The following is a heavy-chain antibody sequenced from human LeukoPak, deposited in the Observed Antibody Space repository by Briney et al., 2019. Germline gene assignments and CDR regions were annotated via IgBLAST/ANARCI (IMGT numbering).Heavy chain of an antibody. D-gene: IGHD3-10*01. Sequence: GRSLRLSCAASGFTFSSYGMHWVRQAPGKGLEWVALISDDGSNNYYADSVKGRFTISRDNSKNTLYLQMNSLRAEDTAVYYCAKDHSTHYYGSGTYGPRGYSDYWGQGTLVTVSS. V-gene: IGHV3-33*06. J-gene: IGHJ4*02. CDR1: GFTFSSYG. CDR3: AKDHSTHYYGSGTYGPRGYSDY. CDR2: ISDDGSNN.